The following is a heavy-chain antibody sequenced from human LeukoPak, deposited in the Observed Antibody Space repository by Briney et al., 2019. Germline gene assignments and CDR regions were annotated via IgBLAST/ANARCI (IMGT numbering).Heavy chain of an antibody. CDR2: INQDGSEK. CDR3: AKGKGGMDV. J-gene: IGHJ6*02. CDR1: GFTFSNAW. V-gene: IGHV3-7*01. Sequence: GGSLRLSCAASGFTFSNAWMSWVRQAPGKGLEWVANINQDGSEKYYVDSVKGRFTISRDNTKNSLYLQMNSLRAEDTAVYYCAKGKGGMDVWGQGTTVTVSS.